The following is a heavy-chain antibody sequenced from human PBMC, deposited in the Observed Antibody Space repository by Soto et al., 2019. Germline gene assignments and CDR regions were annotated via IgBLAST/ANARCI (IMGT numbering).Heavy chain of an antibody. V-gene: IGHV3-7*03. CDR1: GFTFSSYW. CDR3: ARDRLDRRDVFDI. Sequence: GGSLRLSCAASGFTFSSYWMSWVRQAPGKGLEWVANIKQDGSEKYYVASVKGRFTISRDNAKNSLYLQMNSLRAEDTAVYYGARDRLDRRDVFDIWGQGTMVTVSS. CDR2: IKQDGSEK. J-gene: IGHJ3*02. D-gene: IGHD3-16*02.